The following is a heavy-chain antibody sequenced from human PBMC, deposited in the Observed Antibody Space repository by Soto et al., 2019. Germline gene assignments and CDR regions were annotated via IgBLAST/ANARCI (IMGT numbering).Heavy chain of an antibody. Sequence: ASVKVSCKASGYTFTSYGISWVRQAPGQGLEWMGWISAYNGNTNYAQKLQGRVTMTTDTSTSTAYMELRSLRSEDTAVYYCARPEYPSTTSCSFDYWGQGTLVTVSS. V-gene: IGHV1-18*04. CDR2: ISAYNGNT. J-gene: IGHJ4*02. CDR3: ARPEYPSTTSCSFDY. D-gene: IGHD2-2*01. CDR1: GYTFTSYG.